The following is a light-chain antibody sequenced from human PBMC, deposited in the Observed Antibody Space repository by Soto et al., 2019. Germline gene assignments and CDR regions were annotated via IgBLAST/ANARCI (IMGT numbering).Light chain of an antibody. CDR3: RHCRSCPFT. CDR2: DAS. J-gene: IGKJ1*01. CDR1: QSVTNY. Sequence: EIVLTQSPATLSLSPGERATLSCRASQSVTNYLAWYQQKLGQAPRLLIYDASNRASGIPARFSGSGSGTDFTLTIISLELEDFAVYYCRHCRSCPFTFGQGTKVEIK. V-gene: IGKV3-11*01.